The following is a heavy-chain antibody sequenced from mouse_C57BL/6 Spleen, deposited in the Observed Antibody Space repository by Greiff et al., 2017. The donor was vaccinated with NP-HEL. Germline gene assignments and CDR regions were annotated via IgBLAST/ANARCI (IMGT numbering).Heavy chain of an antibody. D-gene: IGHD1-1*01. Sequence: VQLQQSGPELVKPGASVKISCKASGYTFTDYYMNWVKQSHGKSLEWIGDINPNNGGTSYNQKFKGKATLTVDKSSSTAYMELRSLTSEDSAVYYCARPYYYGSSGLFFDYWGQGTTLTVSS. V-gene: IGHV1-26*01. CDR1: GYTFTDYY. CDR3: ARPYYYGSSGLFFDY. CDR2: INPNNGGT. J-gene: IGHJ2*01.